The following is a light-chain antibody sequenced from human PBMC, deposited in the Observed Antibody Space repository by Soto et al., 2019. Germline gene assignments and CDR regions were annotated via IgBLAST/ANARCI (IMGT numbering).Light chain of an antibody. CDR3: QQYNKLPPT. J-gene: IGKJ4*01. CDR1: ESIFSK. Sequence: EVVMTQFPATLSVSPGERATLSCRASESIFSKLAWYQQKVGQTPRLVIFGASTRATGIPDRFSGSESGTDFTLTISSLQSEDFGIYYCQQYNKLPPTFGGGTKVEI. V-gene: IGKV3-15*01. CDR2: GAS.